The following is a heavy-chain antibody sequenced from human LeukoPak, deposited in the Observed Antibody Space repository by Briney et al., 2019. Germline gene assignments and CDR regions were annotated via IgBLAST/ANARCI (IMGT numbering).Heavy chain of an antibody. CDR1: GFTFSSYA. J-gene: IGHJ4*02. CDR2: ISGSGGST. Sequence: GGSLRLSCAASGFTFSSYAMSWVRQAPGKGLEWVSAISGSGGSTYYADSVKGRFTISRDNSKNTLYLQMNSLRAEDTAVYCCAKSGILGTYYFDYWGQGTLVTVSS. CDR3: AKSGILGTYYFDY. V-gene: IGHV3-23*01. D-gene: IGHD2-15*01.